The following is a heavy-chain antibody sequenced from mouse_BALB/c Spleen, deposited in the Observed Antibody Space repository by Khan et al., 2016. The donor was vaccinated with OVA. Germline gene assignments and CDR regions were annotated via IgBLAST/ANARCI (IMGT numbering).Heavy chain of an antibody. V-gene: IGHV1-9*01. CDR1: GYTFSGYW. CDR3: ASDSSQCDFDD. CDR2: ILPGTGST. D-gene: IGHD1-1*01. J-gene: IGHJ1*01. Sequence: QVQLKQSGAELMKPGASVKISCKATGYTFSGYWIDWVKQRPGHGLEWIGYILPGTGSTTYNEKFKGKATFTSDTSSNTAYMQLSSLTSEDSAVFDWASDSSQCDFDDGGAGTTVTVSS.